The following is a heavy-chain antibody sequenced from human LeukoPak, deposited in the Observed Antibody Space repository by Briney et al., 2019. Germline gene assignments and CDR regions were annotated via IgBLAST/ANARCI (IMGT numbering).Heavy chain of an antibody. CDR1: GYTFTSYY. D-gene: IGHD3-3*01. Sequence: ASVNVSCKASGYTFTSYYMHWVRQAPGQGLEWMGIINPSGGSTSYAQKFQGRVTMTRDTSTSTVYMELSSLRSEDTAVYYCARDSEAVTIFGVALYGMDVWGQGTTVTVSS. V-gene: IGHV1-46*01. CDR2: INPSGGST. CDR3: ARDSEAVTIFGVALYGMDV. J-gene: IGHJ6*02.